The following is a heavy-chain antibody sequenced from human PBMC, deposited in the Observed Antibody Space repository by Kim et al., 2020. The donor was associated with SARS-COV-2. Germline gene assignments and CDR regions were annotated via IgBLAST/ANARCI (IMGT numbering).Heavy chain of an antibody. V-gene: IGHV4-59*11. D-gene: IGHD3-22*01. J-gene: IGHJ4*02. CDR2: IYNDGST. CDR1: GGSISSHY. CDR3: ASVDDISGYYYRIDY. Sequence: SETLSLTCTASGGSISSHYWSWMRQPPGKGLEWIGNIYNDGSTNYSPSLKSRVTMSIYTSENQFSLKLSSVTAADTAVYYCASVDDISGYYYRIDYWGQGTLVTVSS.